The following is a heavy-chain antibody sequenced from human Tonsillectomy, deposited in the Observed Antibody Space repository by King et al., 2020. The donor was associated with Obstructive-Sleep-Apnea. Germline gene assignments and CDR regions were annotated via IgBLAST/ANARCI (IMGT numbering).Heavy chain of an antibody. J-gene: IGHJ4*02. CDR2: IYYSGST. CDR3: VREDYGDFECAY. CDR1: GGSISSSDDY. D-gene: IGHD4-17*01. Sequence: QLQESGPGLVKPSETLSLTCTVSGGSISSSDDYWGWIRQPPGKGLEWIGSIYYSGSTYYNPSLKSRVTISLDTSKNHFSLRLSSVTAADTAVYYCVREDYGDFECAYWGQGTLVTVSS. V-gene: IGHV4-39*07.